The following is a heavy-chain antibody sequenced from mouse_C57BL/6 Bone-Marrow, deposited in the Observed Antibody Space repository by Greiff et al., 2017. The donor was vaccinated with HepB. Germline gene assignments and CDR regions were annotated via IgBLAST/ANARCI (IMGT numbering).Heavy chain of an antibody. CDR3: AREGNWAFDY. D-gene: IGHD4-1*01. CDR1: GYTFTDYY. J-gene: IGHJ2*01. Sequence: VQLQQSGPELVKPGASVKISCKASGYTFTDYYMNWVKQSHGKSLEWIGDINPNNGGTSYNQKFKGKATLTVDKSSSTAYMELRSLTSEDSAVYYCAREGNWAFDYWGQGTTLTVSS. V-gene: IGHV1-26*01. CDR2: INPNNGGT.